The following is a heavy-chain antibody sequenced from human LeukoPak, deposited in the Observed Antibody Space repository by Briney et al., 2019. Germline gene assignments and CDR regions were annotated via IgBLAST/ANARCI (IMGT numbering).Heavy chain of an antibody. Sequence: ASVKVSCKASGGTFSSYAISWVRQAPGQGLEWMGRIIPIFGLANYAQKFQGRVTITADKSTSTAYMELSSLRSEDTAVYYCARAPLRADIVVVPAATPYYYYYGMDVWGKGTTVTVSS. V-gene: IGHV1-69*04. J-gene: IGHJ6*04. CDR2: IIPIFGLA. CDR1: GGTFSSYA. D-gene: IGHD2-2*01. CDR3: ARAPLRADIVVVPAATPYYYYYGMDV.